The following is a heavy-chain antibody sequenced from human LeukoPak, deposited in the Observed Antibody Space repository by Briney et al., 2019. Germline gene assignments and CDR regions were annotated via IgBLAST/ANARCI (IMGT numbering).Heavy chain of an antibody. CDR1: GFTFGDYA. V-gene: IGHV3-49*04. D-gene: IGHD3-16*02. CDR2: IRSKAYGGTT. J-gene: IGHJ6*03. Sequence: GGSLRLSCTASGFTFGDYAMSWVRQAPGKGLEWVGFIRSKAYGGTTEYAASVKGRFTISRDDSKSIAYLQMNSLKTEDTAAYYCTRDAWWGSYRYIYYYYYMDVWGKGTTVTVSS. CDR3: TRDAWWGSYRYIYYYYYMDV.